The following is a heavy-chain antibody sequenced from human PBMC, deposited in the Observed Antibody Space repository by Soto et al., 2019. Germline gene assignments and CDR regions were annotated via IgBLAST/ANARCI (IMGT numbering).Heavy chain of an antibody. D-gene: IGHD3-10*01. Sequence: GGSLRLSCAASGFTFNSYAMSWVRQAPGKGLEWVSAISGSGGSTYYADSVKGRFTISRDNSKNTLYLQMNSLRAEDTAVYYCAKSGPVGSMVMTYFDYWGQGTLVTVSS. J-gene: IGHJ4*02. CDR1: GFTFNSYA. V-gene: IGHV3-23*01. CDR3: AKSGPVGSMVMTYFDY. CDR2: ISGSGGST.